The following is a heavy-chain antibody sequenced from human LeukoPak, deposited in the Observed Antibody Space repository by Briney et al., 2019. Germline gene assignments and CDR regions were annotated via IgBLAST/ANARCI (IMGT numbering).Heavy chain of an antibody. D-gene: IGHD3-9*01. V-gene: IGHV1-69*05. J-gene: IGHJ4*02. CDR3: ARNPYDILTGYGYYFDY. CDR1: GGTFSSYA. CDR2: IIPIFGTA. Sequence: SVKVSCKASGGTFSSYAISWVRQAPGQGLEWMGRIIPIFGTANYAQKFQGRVTITTDESASTAYMELSSLRSEDTAVYYCARNPYDILTGYGYYFDYWGQGTLVTVSS.